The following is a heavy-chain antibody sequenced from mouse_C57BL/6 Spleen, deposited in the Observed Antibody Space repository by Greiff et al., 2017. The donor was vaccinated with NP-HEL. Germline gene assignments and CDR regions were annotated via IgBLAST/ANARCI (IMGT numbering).Heavy chain of an antibody. CDR1: GFTFSDYY. CDR3: ARAPVYYGSSFDY. J-gene: IGHJ2*01. D-gene: IGHD1-1*01. V-gene: IGHV5-16*01. CDR2: INYDGSST. Sequence: EVNVVESEGGLVQPGSSMKLSCTASGFTFSDYYMAWVRQVPEKGLEWVANINYDGSSTYYLDSLKSRFIISRDNAKNILYLQMSSLKSEDTATYYCARAPVYYGSSFDYWGQGTTLTVSS.